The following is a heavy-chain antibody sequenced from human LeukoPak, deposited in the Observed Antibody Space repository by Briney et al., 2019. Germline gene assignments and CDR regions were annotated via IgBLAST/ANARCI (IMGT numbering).Heavy chain of an antibody. D-gene: IGHD2/OR15-2a*01. CDR2: IYHSGST. CDR1: GGSISSSNW. Sequence: PSGTLSLTCAVSGGSISSSNWWSWVRQPPGKGLDWIGEIYHSGSTNYNPSLKSRVTISVDKSKNQFSLKLSSVTAADTAVYYCASGPTRGNMVIDYWGQGTLVTVSS. J-gene: IGHJ4*02. CDR3: ASGPTRGNMVIDY. V-gene: IGHV4-4*02.